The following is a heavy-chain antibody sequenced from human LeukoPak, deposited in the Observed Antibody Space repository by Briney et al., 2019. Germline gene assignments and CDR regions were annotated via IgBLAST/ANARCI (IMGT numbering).Heavy chain of an antibody. V-gene: IGHV4-34*01. Sequence: SETLSLTCAVYGGSFSGYYWSWIRQPPGKGLEWIGEINHSGSTNYNPSLKSRVTISVDTSKNQFSLKLSSVTAADTAVYYCARGGDITNLDYWGQGTLVTVSS. CDR2: INHSGST. D-gene: IGHD3-3*01. J-gene: IGHJ4*02. CDR1: GGSFSGYY. CDR3: ARGGDITNLDY.